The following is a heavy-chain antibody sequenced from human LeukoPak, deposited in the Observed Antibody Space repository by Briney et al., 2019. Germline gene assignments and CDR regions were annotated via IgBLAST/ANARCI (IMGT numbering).Heavy chain of an antibody. CDR1: GGSFSGYY. D-gene: IGHD6-13*01. V-gene: IGHV4-34*01. CDR3: ARHAGYFYYFDY. CDR2: INHSGST. Sequence: PSETLSLTCAVYGGSFSGYYWSWIRQAPGKGLEWIGEINHSGSTNYNPSLKSRVTISVDTSKNQFSLKLSSVTAADTAVYYCARHAGYFYYFDYWGQGTLVTVSS. J-gene: IGHJ4*02.